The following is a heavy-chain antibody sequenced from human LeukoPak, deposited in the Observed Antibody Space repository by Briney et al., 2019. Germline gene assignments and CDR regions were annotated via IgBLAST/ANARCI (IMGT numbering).Heavy chain of an antibody. CDR2: IYSGGST. J-gene: IGHJ4*02. CDR1: GFTVSSNY. V-gene: IGHV3-53*01. CDR3: ARVEWLRFETYHFDY. Sequence: PGGSLRLSCAASGFTVSSNYMSWVRQAPGKGLEWVSVIYSGGSTYYADSVKGRFTISRDNSKNTLYLQMNSLRAEDTAVYYCARVEWLRFETYHFDYWGQGTLVTVSS. D-gene: IGHD5-12*01.